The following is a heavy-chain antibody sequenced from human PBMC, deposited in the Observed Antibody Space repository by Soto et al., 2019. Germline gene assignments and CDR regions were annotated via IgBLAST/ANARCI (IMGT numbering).Heavy chain of an antibody. J-gene: IGHJ4*02. CDR1: GGSFSGYY. CDR3: ARVQWFGMDGRY. Sequence: QVQLQQWGAGLLKPSETLSLTCAVYGGSFSGYYWSWIRQPPGKGLEWIGEINHSGSTIYNPSLESRVTISVDTSKNQFSLKLSSVTAADTAVYYCARVQWFGMDGRYWGQGTLVTVSS. D-gene: IGHD3-10*01. CDR2: INHSGST. V-gene: IGHV4-34*02.